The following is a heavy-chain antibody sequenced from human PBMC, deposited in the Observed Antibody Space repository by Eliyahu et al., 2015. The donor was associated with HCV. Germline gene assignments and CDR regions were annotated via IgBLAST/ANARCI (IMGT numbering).Heavy chain of an antibody. CDR3: ARGRYRTGWYSSSWSAPDY. CDR2: MNPNSGNT. V-gene: IGHV1-8*01. CDR1: GXTFTXXX. J-gene: IGHJ4*02. D-gene: IGHD6-13*01. Sequence: QVQLVQSGAEXKKPGASXKFSCQASGXTFTXXXLNWXRQATGXGLAWMGWMNPNSGNTGXXQKFQGRVTMTRNTSISTAYMELSSLRSEDTAVYYCARGRYRTGWYSSSWSAPDYWGQGTLVTVAA.